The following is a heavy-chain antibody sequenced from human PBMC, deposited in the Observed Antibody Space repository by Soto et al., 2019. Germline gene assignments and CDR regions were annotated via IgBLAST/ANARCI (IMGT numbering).Heavy chain of an antibody. CDR1: GYTFTAYY. J-gene: IGHJ5*02. Sequence: QVQLVQSGAEVKKPGASVKVSCKASGYTFTAYYMHWLRQAPGQGLEWMGWINPNRGGTKYAQKFQGRVTMTNDTSISTAYMELSRLGSDDTAVYYCARGDFDSSANYYAGWFDPWGQGTLVTVSS. V-gene: IGHV1-2*02. CDR3: ARGDFDSSANYYAGWFDP. CDR2: INPNRGGT. D-gene: IGHD3-22*01.